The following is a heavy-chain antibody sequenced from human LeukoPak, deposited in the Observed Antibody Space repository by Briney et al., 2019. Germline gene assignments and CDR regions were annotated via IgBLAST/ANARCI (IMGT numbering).Heavy chain of an antibody. CDR3: ARDRAGPFDY. CDR2: IWYDGSNK. J-gene: IGHJ4*02. Sequence: GGSLRLSCAASGFTFSSYGMHWVRQAPGKGLEWVAVIWYDGSNKYYADSVKGRFTISRDNSKNTLYLQMNSLGAGDTAVYYCARDRAGPFDYWGQGTLVTVSS. V-gene: IGHV3-33*01. CDR1: GFTFSSYG. D-gene: IGHD6-19*01.